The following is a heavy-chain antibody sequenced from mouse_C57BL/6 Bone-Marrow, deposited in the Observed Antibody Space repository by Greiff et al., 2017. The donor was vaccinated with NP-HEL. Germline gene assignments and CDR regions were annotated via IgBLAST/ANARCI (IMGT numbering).Heavy chain of an antibody. CDR3: ARSRTAQATFAY. D-gene: IGHD3-2*02. Sequence: QVQLKQSGAELMKPGASVKLSCKATGYTFTGYWIEWVKQRPGHGLEWIGEILPGSGSTNYNEKFKGKATFTVDTSSNTAYMQLSSLTTEDSAIYYWARSRTAQATFAYWGQGTLVTVSA. CDR1: GYTFTGYW. V-gene: IGHV1-9*01. CDR2: ILPGSGST. J-gene: IGHJ3*01.